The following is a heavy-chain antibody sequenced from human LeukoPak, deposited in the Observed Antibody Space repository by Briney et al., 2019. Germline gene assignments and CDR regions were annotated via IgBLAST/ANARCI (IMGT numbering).Heavy chain of an antibody. CDR2: ISYSGST. CDR3: ARAPARAGYYYYYMDV. J-gene: IGHJ6*03. D-gene: IGHD2-2*01. Sequence: SETLSLTCTVSGGSISSYYWSWIRQPPGKGLEWIGYISYSGSTNYNPSLKSRVTISVDTSKNQFSLKLSSVTAADTAVYYCARAPARAGYYYYYMDVWGKGTTVTVSS. CDR1: GGSISSYY. V-gene: IGHV4-59*01.